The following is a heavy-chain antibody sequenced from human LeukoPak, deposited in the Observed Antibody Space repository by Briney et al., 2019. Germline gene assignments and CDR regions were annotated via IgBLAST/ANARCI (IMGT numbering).Heavy chain of an antibody. D-gene: IGHD6-13*01. Sequence: GSLRLSCAASGFTFSSYAMSWVRQPPGKGLEWIGEINHSGSTNYNPSLKSRVTISVDTSKNQFSLKLSSVTAADTAVYYCARGSQLRIAAAVYNWFDPWGQGTLVTVSS. CDR3: ARGSQLRIAAAVYNWFDP. J-gene: IGHJ5*02. CDR2: INHSGST. CDR1: GFTFSSYA. V-gene: IGHV4-34*01.